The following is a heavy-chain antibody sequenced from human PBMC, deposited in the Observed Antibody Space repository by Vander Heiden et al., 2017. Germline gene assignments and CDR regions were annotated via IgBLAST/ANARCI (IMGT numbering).Heavy chain of an antibody. J-gene: IGHJ4*02. V-gene: IGHV3-33*01. CDR1: GFTFSSYG. CDR3: ARDGPYSSSPAGNYFDY. Sequence: QVQLVASGGGVVQPGRSLRLSCAASGFTFSSYGLHWVRQAPGQALEWGAVIWYDGSNKYYADSVKGRFTISRDNSKNTLYLQMNSLRAEDTAVYYCARDGPYSSSPAGNYFDYWGQGTLVTVSS. CDR2: IWYDGSNK. D-gene: IGHD6-13*01.